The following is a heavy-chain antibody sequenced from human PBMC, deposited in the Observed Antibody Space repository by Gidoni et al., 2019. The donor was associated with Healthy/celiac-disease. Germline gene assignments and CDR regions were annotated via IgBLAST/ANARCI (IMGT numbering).Heavy chain of an antibody. CDR3: ARGLPCSSTSCYRDYMDV. CDR1: GGSFRGYY. V-gene: IGHV4-34*01. CDR2: INHSGST. Sequence: QVQLQQWGEGLWKPSETLSLTCAVDGGSFRGYYWSWIRHPPGKGLEWIGEINHSGSTNHNPSLKRRVTISVATPKNQFSLKLSSVTAADTAVYYCARGLPCSSTSCYRDYMDVWGKGTTVTVSS. J-gene: IGHJ6*03. D-gene: IGHD2-2*01.